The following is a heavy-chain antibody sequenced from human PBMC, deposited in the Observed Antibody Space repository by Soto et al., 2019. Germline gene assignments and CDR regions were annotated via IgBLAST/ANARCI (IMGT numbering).Heavy chain of an antibody. Sequence: PXDSLTISRKGSGYSFTSYWISWVRQMPGKGLEWMGRIDPSDSYTNYSPSFQGHVTISADKSISTAYLQWSSLKASDTAMYYCARRPYYYDSSGYLDAFDIWGQGTMVTVSS. CDR2: IDPSDSYT. CDR1: GYSFTSYW. D-gene: IGHD3-22*01. J-gene: IGHJ3*02. V-gene: IGHV5-10-1*01. CDR3: ARRPYYYDSSGYLDAFDI.